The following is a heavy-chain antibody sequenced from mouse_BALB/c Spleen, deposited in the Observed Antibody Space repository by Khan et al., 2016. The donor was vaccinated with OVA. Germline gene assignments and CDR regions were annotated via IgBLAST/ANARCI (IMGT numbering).Heavy chain of an antibody. Sequence: EVELVESGGDLVKPGGSLKLSCAASGFTFSTYGMSWVRQTPDKRLEWVATISTGGHYTYYPDSVKGRFTISRDNAKNTLYLKMTSLKSEDTAMFYCERLAYYYDSEGFAYWGQGTLVTVSA. CDR1: GFTFSTYG. D-gene: IGHD1-1*02. J-gene: IGHJ3*01. CDR3: ERLAYYYDSEGFAY. V-gene: IGHV5-6*01. CDR2: ISTGGHYT.